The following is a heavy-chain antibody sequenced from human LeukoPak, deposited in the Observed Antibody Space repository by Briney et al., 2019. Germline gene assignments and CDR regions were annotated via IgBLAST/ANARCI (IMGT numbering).Heavy chain of an antibody. CDR3: ARESSIYGSGTDAFDI. CDR2: IYYSGST. CDR1: GGSISSGDYY. V-gene: IGHV4-30-4*01. J-gene: IGHJ3*02. Sequence: SETLSLTCTVSGGSISSGDYYWSWIRQPPGKGLEWIGYIYYSGSTYYHPSLKSRVTISVDTSKNQFSLKLSSVTAADTAVYYCARESSIYGSGTDAFDIWGQGTMVTVSS. D-gene: IGHD3-10*01.